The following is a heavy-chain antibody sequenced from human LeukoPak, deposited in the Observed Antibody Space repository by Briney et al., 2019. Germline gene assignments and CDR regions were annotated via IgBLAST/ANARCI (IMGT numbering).Heavy chain of an antibody. CDR2: IIGDCDIT. V-gene: IGHV3-43*02. D-gene: IGHD3-10*01. CDR3: AKRPRLWGSGTFGDPPDY. Sequence: AGGPLRLSCATSGFTFDHYALHLLRQPPGKRLELVSLIIGDCDITYYADSLKARFTISRDNRQRSVFLLRNSLKTEDTALYYCAKRPRLWGSGTFGDPPDYWGQGTLVTVSS. J-gene: IGHJ4*02. CDR1: GFTFDHYA.